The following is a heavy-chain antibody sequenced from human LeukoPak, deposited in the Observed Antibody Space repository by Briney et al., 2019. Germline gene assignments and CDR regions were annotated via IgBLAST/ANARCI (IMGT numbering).Heavy chain of an antibody. CDR2: IYYSGST. J-gene: IGHJ4*02. Sequence: SQTLSLTCTVSGGSISSGGYYWSWIRQHPGDGLEWIGHIYYSGSTYYNPSLKSRVTISIDTSKNQFSLKLSSVTAADTAVYYCARAGGFFSPFGYWGQGTLVTVSS. D-gene: IGHD3-16*01. CDR3: ARAGGFFSPFGY. CDR1: GGSISSGGYY. V-gene: IGHV4-31*03.